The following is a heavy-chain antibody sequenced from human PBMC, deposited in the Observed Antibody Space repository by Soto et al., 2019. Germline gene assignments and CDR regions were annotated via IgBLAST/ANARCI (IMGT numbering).Heavy chain of an antibody. CDR3: ARAEKYYYDSSGFDY. Sequence: RLSCAAAGFTFSSYWMHWVRQAPGRGLVWLSRINSDGSSASYADSVKGRFTISRDNAKNTLFLQMSSLRAEDTAVYYCARAEKYYYDSSGFDYWGQGTPVTVSS. D-gene: IGHD3-22*01. J-gene: IGHJ4*02. V-gene: IGHV3-74*01. CDR2: INSDGSSA. CDR1: GFTFSSYW.